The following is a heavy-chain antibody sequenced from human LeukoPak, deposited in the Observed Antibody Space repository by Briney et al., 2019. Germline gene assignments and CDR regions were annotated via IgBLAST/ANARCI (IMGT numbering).Heavy chain of an antibody. D-gene: IGHD6-19*01. V-gene: IGHV3-64*05. Sequence: PGGSLRLSCSVSGFTFSNYAMHWVRQAPGKGLEYVSGIRSNGGRTYYADSVKGRFTISRDNSKNTMYVQMSTLRVEDTAVYYCVKDPHSSGRYYFDYWGQGTLVTVSS. CDR3: VKDPHSSGRYYFDY. CDR2: IRSNGGRT. J-gene: IGHJ4*02. CDR1: GFTFSNYA.